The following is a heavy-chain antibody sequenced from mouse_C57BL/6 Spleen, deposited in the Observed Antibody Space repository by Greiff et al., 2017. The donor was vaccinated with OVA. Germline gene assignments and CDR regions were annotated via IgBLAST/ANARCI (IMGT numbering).Heavy chain of an antibody. J-gene: IGHJ2*01. CDR2: ISSGGSYT. V-gene: IGHV5-6*01. CDR3: ARHDYGSNFDY. CDR1: GFTFSSYG. Sequence: EVMLVESGGDLVKPGGSLKLSCAASGFTFSSYGMSWVRQTPDKRLEWVATISSGGSYTYSPDSVKGRFTISRDNAKNTLYLQMSSLKSEDTAMYYCARHDYGSNFDYWGQGTTLTVSS. D-gene: IGHD1-1*01.